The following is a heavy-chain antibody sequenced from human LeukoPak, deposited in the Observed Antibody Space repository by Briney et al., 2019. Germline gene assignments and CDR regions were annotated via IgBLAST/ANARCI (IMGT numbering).Heavy chain of an antibody. J-gene: IGHJ4*02. CDR1: GFTFSNYA. D-gene: IGHD1-26*01. Sequence: GGSLRLSCVVSGFTFSNYAMNWVRQAPGKGLEWVSTISGGGSSTYYADSVKGRFTISRDNSKNTLYLQMNSLRAEDTAVYYCAKGVGGSYFFDYWGQGTLVTVSS. CDR3: AKGVGGSYFFDY. CDR2: ISGGGSST. V-gene: IGHV3-23*01.